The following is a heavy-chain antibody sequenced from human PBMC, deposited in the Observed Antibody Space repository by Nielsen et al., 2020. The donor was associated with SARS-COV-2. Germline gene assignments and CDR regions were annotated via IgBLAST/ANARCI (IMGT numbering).Heavy chain of an antibody. V-gene: IGHV4-38-2*02. Sequence: SETLSLTCTVSEYSISSGFFWGWIRQSPETGLEWIGSIYRDGNTYYKPSLKSRLTLSVDTSKNQFSMSLTSVTAADTAVYYCVRDSTHRRLYDSWGRGTLVTVSS. CDR2: IYRDGNT. J-gene: IGHJ4*02. CDR1: EYSISSGFF. CDR3: VRDSTHRRLYDS.